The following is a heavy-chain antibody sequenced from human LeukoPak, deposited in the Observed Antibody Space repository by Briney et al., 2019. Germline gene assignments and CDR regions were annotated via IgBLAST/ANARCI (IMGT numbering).Heavy chain of an antibody. J-gene: IGHJ2*01. CDR1: GLTFPRYA. CDR3: AKWGDFWTGLNNWYFEL. V-gene: IGHV3-23*01. D-gene: IGHD3-3*01. CDR2: ISGSGSDT. Sequence: GGSLRLSCAVSGLTFPRYAFAWVRQAPGRGLQWVSGISGSGSDTFYSDSVKGRFTISRYNSKNTHYLQMSSLTAEDTAVYYCAKWGDFWTGLNNWYFELWGRGTLVTVSS.